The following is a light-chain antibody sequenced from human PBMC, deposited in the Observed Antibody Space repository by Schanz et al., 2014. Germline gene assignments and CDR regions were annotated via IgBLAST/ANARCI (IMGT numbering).Light chain of an antibody. CDR3: SSYAGSNNWGL. V-gene: IGLV2-14*02. CDR1: SSDVGSYNL. J-gene: IGLJ3*02. CDR2: EDS. Sequence: QSVLTQPASVSGSPGQSITISCTGTSSDVGSYNLVSWYQQHPGKAPKLMIYEDSKRPSGVPDRFSGSKSGNTASLTVSGLQAEDEADYYCSSYAGSNNWGLFGGGTKLTVL.